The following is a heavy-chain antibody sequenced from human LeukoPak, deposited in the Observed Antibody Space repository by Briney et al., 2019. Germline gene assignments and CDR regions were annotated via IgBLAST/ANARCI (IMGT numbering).Heavy chain of an antibody. Sequence: ASVKVSCKASGYTFTSYGISWVRQAPGQGLEWMGWISAYNGNTNYAQKLQGRVTMTRDTSISTAYMELSRLRSDDTAVYYCARDGRSWYLGYYFDYWGQGTLVTVSS. CDR3: ARDGRSWYLGYYFDY. CDR1: GYTFTSYG. J-gene: IGHJ4*02. D-gene: IGHD6-13*01. V-gene: IGHV1-18*01. CDR2: ISAYNGNT.